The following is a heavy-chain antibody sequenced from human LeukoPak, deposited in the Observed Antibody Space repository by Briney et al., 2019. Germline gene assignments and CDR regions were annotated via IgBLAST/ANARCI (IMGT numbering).Heavy chain of an antibody. CDR3: ARSYGSSWYKAH. V-gene: IGHV4-38-2*01. Sequence: KPSETLSLTCAVSGYSISSGYYWGWIRQPPGKGLEWIGSIYRSGSTYYNPSLKSRVTISLDTSKNQFSLKLSSVTAADTAVYYCARSYGSSWYKAHWGQGTLVTVSS. CDR2: IYRSGST. D-gene: IGHD6-13*01. J-gene: IGHJ4*02. CDR1: GYSISSGYY.